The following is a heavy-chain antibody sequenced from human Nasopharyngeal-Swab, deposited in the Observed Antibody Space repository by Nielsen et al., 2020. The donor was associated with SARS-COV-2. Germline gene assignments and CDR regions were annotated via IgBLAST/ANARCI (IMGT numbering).Heavy chain of an antibody. CDR1: GLTCSSDG. CDR2: IWYDGSNK. Sequence: GGTLKLWCATSGLTCSSDGMHWVRQAPGKELEWVAVIWYDGSNKYCADSVKGRFTISRDNSKNTLYLQMNSLRAEDTAVYYCARERGEYGDYLGEPFDIWGQGTMVTVSS. CDR3: ARERGEYGDYLGEPFDI. V-gene: IGHV3-33*01. J-gene: IGHJ3*02. D-gene: IGHD4-17*01.